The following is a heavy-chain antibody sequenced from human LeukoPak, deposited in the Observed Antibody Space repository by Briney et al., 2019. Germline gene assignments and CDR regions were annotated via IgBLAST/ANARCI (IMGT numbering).Heavy chain of an antibody. CDR3: ARESLGYCSGGSCPYYFDY. D-gene: IGHD2-15*01. Sequence: SETLSLTCTVSGGSISSGSYYWSWIRQPAGKGLEWIGRIYTSGSTNYNPSLKSRVTMSVDTSKNQFSLKLSSVTAADTAVYYCARESLGYCSGGSCPYYFDYWGQGTLVTVSS. J-gene: IGHJ4*02. CDR2: IYTSGST. CDR1: GGSISSGSYY. V-gene: IGHV4-61*02.